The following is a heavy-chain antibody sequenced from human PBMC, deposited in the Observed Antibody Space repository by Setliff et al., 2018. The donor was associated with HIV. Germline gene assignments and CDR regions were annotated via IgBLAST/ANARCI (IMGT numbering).Heavy chain of an antibody. V-gene: IGHV4-4*07. CDR1: AGSISSYY. Sequence: LSLTCTVSAGSISSYYWNWIRQPAGKGLEWIGRIHTSGSTNYNPSLKSRVTMSVDTSKNQFSLKLNSVTDADTAVYYCARTYCSGGTCVQFDYWGQGTLVTVSS. CDR3: ARTYCSGGTCVQFDY. J-gene: IGHJ4*02. CDR2: IHTSGST. D-gene: IGHD2-15*01.